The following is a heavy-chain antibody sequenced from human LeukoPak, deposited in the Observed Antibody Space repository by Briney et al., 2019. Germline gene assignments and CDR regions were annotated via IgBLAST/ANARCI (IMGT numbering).Heavy chain of an antibody. CDR1: GFTFSSYA. J-gene: IGHJ4*02. CDR2: ISGSGGTT. D-gene: IGHD3-10*01. V-gene: IGHV3-23*01. Sequence: GGSLRLFCAASGFTFSSYAMTWVRQAPGKGLEWVAGISGSGGTTYYADSVKGRLTVSRDNSKNTLYLQMHSLRAEDTAVYYCAKGRDTLVRGVIITTRFDNWGQGTLVTVSS. CDR3: AKGRDTLVRGVIITTRFDN.